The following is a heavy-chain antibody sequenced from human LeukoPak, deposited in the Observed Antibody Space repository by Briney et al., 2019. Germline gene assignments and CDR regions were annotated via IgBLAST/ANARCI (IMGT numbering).Heavy chain of an antibody. Sequence: SGTLSLTCTVSGGSISSGGYYWGWIRQPPGKGREWIGYIYHSGSSYYNPSPKSRVTTSVDRSKNQFALTLSSVTAADTAGYYWARASWFGELSGADEDYWGQGTLVTVSS. D-gene: IGHD3-10*01. CDR3: ARASWFGELSGADEDY. CDR1: GGSISSGGYY. V-gene: IGHV4-30-2*01. CDR2: IYHSGSS. J-gene: IGHJ4*02.